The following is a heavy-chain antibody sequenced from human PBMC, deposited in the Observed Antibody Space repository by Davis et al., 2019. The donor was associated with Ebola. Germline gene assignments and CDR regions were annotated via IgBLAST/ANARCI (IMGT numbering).Heavy chain of an antibody. CDR3: ARDTDYSNPYYYYGMDV. J-gene: IGHJ6*02. V-gene: IGHV3-33*01. CDR1: GFTFSSYG. CDR2: IWYDGSNK. D-gene: IGHD4-11*01. Sequence: GESLRLSCAASGFTFSSYGMHWVRQAPGKGLEWVAVIWYDGSNKYYADSVKGRFTISRDNSKNTLYLQMNSLRAEDTAVYYCARDTDYSNPYYYYGMDVWGQGTTVTVSS.